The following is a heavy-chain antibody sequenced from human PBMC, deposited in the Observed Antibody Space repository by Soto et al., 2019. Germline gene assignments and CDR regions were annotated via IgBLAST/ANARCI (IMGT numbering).Heavy chain of an antibody. V-gene: IGHV4-4*02. Sequence: QVQLREAGPGLVKPSDTLSLTCTVSGGSISTSQWWSGLRQPPGKGLEWIGEKYHSGSSNYNTSLKSRVTISVDKSKNQFSLKLTSVAAADTAVYYCASKTYESKGTFDYWGQETLVTVSS. CDR3: ASKTYESKGTFDY. CDR1: GGSISTSQW. D-gene: IGHD3-22*01. J-gene: IGHJ4*02. CDR2: KYHSGSS.